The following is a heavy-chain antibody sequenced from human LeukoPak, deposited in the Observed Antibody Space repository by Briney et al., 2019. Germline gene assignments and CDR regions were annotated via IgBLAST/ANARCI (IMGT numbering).Heavy chain of an antibody. D-gene: IGHD2-15*01. J-gene: IGHJ4*02. CDR2: ISSSGSTI. CDR3: ARDGSGPLFDY. Sequence: GGSLRLSCAASGFTFSSYEMNWVRQAPGEGLEWVSYISSSGSTIYYADSVKGRFTISRDNAKNSLYLQMNSLRAEDTAVYYCARDGSGPLFDYWGQGTLVTVSS. CDR1: GFTFSSYE. V-gene: IGHV3-48*03.